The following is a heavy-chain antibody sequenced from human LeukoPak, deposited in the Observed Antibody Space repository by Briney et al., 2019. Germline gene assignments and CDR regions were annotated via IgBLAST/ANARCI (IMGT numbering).Heavy chain of an antibody. CDR1: GGSISSGDYY. J-gene: IGHJ5*02. CDR2: IYYSGST. D-gene: IGHD6-13*01. CDR3: ARVARYSSSWYWFDP. V-gene: IGHV4-31*03. Sequence: SGTLSLTCTVSGGSISSGDYYWSWIRQHPGKGLEWIGYIYYSGSTYYNPSLKSRVTISVDTSKNQFSLNLSSVTAADTAVYYCARVARYSSSWYWFDPWGQGILVTVSS.